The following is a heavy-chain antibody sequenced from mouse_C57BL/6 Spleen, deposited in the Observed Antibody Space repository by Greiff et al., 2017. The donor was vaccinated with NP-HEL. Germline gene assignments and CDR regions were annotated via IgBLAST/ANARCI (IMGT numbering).Heavy chain of an antibody. Sequence: EVQLVESGGGLVKPGGSLKLSCAASGFTFSSYAMPWVRQTPEKRLEWVATISPGGSDTYYPDNVKGRSTFSRDNAKNKLYLQMSDLKSEDSAMYYCESGRGWYFDVWGTGTTVTVSS. CDR3: ESGRGWYFDV. J-gene: IGHJ1*03. CDR2: ISPGGSDT. D-gene: IGHD6-1*01. V-gene: IGHV5-4*01. CDR1: GFTFSSYA.